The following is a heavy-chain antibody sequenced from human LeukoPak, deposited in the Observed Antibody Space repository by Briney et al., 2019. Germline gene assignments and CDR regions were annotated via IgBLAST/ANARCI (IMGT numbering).Heavy chain of an antibody. CDR3: ARLDILTGYAPSHFDY. D-gene: IGHD3-9*01. V-gene: IGHV4-39*01. CDR1: GGSVSRSPYY. CDR2: IYYSGST. Sequence: KASETLSLTCTVSGGSVSRSPYYWGWIRQPPGKGLEWIGNIYYSGSTYYNPSLKSRVTISVDTSKNQFSLKLSSVTAADTAVYYCARLDILTGYAPSHFDYWGQGTLVTVSS. J-gene: IGHJ4*02.